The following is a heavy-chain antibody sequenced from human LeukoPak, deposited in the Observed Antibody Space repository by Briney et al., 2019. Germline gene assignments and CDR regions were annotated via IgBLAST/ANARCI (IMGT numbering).Heavy chain of an antibody. J-gene: IGHJ4*02. CDR2: IYPSGST. V-gene: IGHV4-4*07. CDR1: GGSISGYY. Sequence: PSETLSLTCTVSGGSISGYYWSWIRQPAGKGLEWIGRIYPSGSTNYNPSLKSRVTMSLDTSKNQFSLKLSSVTAADTAVYYCARADFWSGYRFDYWGQGTLVTVSS. CDR3: ARADFWSGYRFDY. D-gene: IGHD3-3*01.